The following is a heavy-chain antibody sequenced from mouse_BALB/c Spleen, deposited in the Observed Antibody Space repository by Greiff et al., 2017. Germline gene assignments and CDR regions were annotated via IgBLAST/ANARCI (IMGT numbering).Heavy chain of an antibody. Sequence: VQLVESGAELARPGASVKMSCKASGYTFTSYTMHWVKQRPGQGLEWIGYINPSSGYTNYNQKFKDKATLTADKSSSTAYMQLSSLTSEDSAVYYCARDKLGLTWFAYWGQGTLVTVSA. V-gene: IGHV1-4*01. J-gene: IGHJ3*01. CDR2: INPSSGYT. D-gene: IGHD4-1*01. CDR3: ARDKLGLTWFAY. CDR1: GYTFTSYT.